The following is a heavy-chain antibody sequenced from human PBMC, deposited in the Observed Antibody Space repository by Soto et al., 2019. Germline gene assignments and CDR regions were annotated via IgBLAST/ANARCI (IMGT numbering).Heavy chain of an antibody. CDR2: ISTSGATR. CDR1: GFTFSTDS. V-gene: IGHV3-48*02. D-gene: IGHD6-19*01. CDR3: ARFFGSGFDY. Sequence: EGQLVESGGGLVQPGGSLSLSCVASGFTFSTDSMNWVRQAPGKGLEWVAHISTSGATRYYADSEKGRFTISRDNAKTSLYLQMDSLRNEDTAVYYCARFFGSGFDYWGQGTLVTVSS. J-gene: IGHJ4*02.